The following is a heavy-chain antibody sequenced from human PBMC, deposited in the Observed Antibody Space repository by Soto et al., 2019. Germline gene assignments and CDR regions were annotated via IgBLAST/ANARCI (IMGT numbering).Heavy chain of an antibody. CDR2: INHSGST. CDR3: ASVYCSGGSCPTQHDYFDY. J-gene: IGHJ4*02. CDR1: GGSFSGYY. D-gene: IGHD2-15*01. Sequence: SXTLXLTCAVYGGSFSGYYWSWIRQPPGKGLERNGEINHSGSTNYNPSLKSRVTISVDTSKNQFSLKLSSVTAADTAVFYCASVYCSGGSCPTQHDYFDYWGQGTLVTVS. V-gene: IGHV4-34*01.